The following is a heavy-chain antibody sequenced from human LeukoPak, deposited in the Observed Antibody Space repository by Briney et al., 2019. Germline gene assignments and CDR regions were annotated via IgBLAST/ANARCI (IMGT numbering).Heavy chain of an antibody. CDR2: IYPGYSVS. D-gene: IGHD3-10*01. Sequence: ESLKIACQGSGYSFPSYWLDWVRQMPGKGLEGMGIIYPGYSVSRYSPPVQGQVTISDDDSITTYYLQWSRMKASDTAMYYRARSPQYGSGSYLNYYGGQGTLVTVSS. V-gene: IGHV5-51*01. CDR3: ARSPQYGSGSYLNYY. J-gene: IGHJ4*02. CDR1: GYSFPSYW.